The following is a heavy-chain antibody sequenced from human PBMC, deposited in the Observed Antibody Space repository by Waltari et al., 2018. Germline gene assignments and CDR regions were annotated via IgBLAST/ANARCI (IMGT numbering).Heavy chain of an antibody. Sequence: QVQLVESGGGLVKPGGSLRLSCAASGFSFSDHYMNWIRQAPGRGLEWVSYISYSGRTVYNADSVRGRFTISRDNAKNSLYLQINSLRAEDTAVYYCARGGSRWPVPQVYWGQGTLVTVSS. V-gene: IGHV3-11*04. D-gene: IGHD6-13*01. CDR2: ISYSGRTV. CDR1: GFSFSDHY. J-gene: IGHJ4*02. CDR3: ARGGSRWPVPQVY.